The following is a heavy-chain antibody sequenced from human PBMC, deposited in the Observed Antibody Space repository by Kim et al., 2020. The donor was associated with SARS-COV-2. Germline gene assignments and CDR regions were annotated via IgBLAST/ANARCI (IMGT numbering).Heavy chain of an antibody. CDR3: AKWADDYGDYGTGYFDL. V-gene: IGHV3-64*01. Sequence: GGSLRLSCAASGFTFSSYAMHWVRQAPGKGLEYVSAISSNGGSTYYANSVKGRFTISRDNSKNTLYLQMGSLRAEDMAVYYCAKWADDYGDYGTGYFDLWGRGTLVTVSS. CDR1: GFTFSSYA. CDR2: ISSNGGST. D-gene: IGHD4-17*01. J-gene: IGHJ2*01.